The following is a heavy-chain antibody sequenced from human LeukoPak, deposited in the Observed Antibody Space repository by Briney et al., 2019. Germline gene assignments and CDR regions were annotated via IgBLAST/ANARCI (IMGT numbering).Heavy chain of an antibody. CDR1: GFTFSSDW. CDR2: INTDGGRT. D-gene: IGHD5-24*01. J-gene: IGHJ4*02. V-gene: IGHV3-74*01. CDR3: ARPLRDGYNWVN. Sequence: QPGGSLRLSCAASGFTFSSDWMHWVRHAPGKGLVWVSRINTDGGRTNYADSVKGRLTISRDNAKNTLYLQMNSLRAEDTALYYCARPLRDGYNWVNWGQGTLVTVSS.